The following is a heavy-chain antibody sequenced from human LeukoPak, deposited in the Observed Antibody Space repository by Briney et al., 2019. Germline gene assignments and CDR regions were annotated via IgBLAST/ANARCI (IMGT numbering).Heavy chain of an antibody. D-gene: IGHD1-14*01. CDR2: INPNSGGT. Sequence: ASVKVSCKASGYTFTGYYMRWVRQAPGQGLEWMGRINPNSGGTNYAQKFQGRVTMTRDTSISTAYMELSRLRSDDTAVYYCARDRNRWGLFDYWGQGTLVTVSS. J-gene: IGHJ4*02. CDR3: ARDRNRWGLFDY. V-gene: IGHV1-2*06. CDR1: GYTFTGYY.